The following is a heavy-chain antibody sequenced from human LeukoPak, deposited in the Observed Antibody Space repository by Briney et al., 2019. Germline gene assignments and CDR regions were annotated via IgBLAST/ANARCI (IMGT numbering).Heavy chain of an antibody. D-gene: IGHD3-3*01. CDR3: ARSRGDFWSGYPYGMDV. Sequence: ASVKVSCKASGYTFTSYGISWVRQAPGQGLEWMGWISAYNGNTNYAQKLQGRVTMTTDTPTSTAYMELRSLRSDDTAVYYCARSRGDFWSGYPYGMDVWGQGTTVTVSS. J-gene: IGHJ6*02. V-gene: IGHV1-18*01. CDR1: GYTFTSYG. CDR2: ISAYNGNT.